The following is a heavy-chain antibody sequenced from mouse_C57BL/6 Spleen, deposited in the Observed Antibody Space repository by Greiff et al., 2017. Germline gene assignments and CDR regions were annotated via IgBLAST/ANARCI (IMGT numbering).Heavy chain of an antibody. J-gene: IGHJ4*01. Sequence: QVQLKQSGAELAKPGASVKLSCKASGYTFTSYWMHWVKQRPGQGLEWIGYINPSSGYTKYKQKFKDKATLTAEKSSSTAYMQLSSLTYEDSAVYYCARSTMITTYAMDYWGQGTSVTVSS. CDR1: GYTFTSYW. V-gene: IGHV1-7*01. CDR2: INPSSGYT. D-gene: IGHD2-4*01. CDR3: ARSTMITTYAMDY.